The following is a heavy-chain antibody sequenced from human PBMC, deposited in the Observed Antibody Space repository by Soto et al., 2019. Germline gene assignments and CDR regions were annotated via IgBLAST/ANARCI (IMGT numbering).Heavy chain of an antibody. V-gene: IGHV3-21*01. J-gene: IGHJ6*02. CDR2: TSSSSSYI. CDR3: ARDRVSPTYGGKEGYYYGMDV. D-gene: IGHD4-17*01. CDR1: GFTLSSYS. Sequence: EVQLVESGGGLVKPGGSLRLSCAASGFTLSSYSMKWVRQAPGKGLEWVSSTSSSSSYIYYADSVKGRFTISRDNAKNSLYLQMNSLRAEDTAVYYCARDRVSPTYGGKEGYYYGMDVWGQGTTVTVSS.